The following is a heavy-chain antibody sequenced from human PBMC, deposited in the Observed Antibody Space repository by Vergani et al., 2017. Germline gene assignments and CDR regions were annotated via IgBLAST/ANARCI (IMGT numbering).Heavy chain of an antibody. CDR2: ISGSGGST. CDR1: VFTFSSYA. D-gene: IGHD3-10*01. CDR3: AKDLKPVRGNVFDY. Sequence: EVQLLESGGGLLQPGGSLRLSCAASVFTFSSYAMRWVRQAPGKGLEWVSAISGSGGSTYYADSVKGRFTISRDNSKNTLYLQMNRLRAEDTAVYYCAKDLKPVRGNVFDYWGQGTLVTVSS. V-gene: IGHV3-23*01. J-gene: IGHJ4*02.